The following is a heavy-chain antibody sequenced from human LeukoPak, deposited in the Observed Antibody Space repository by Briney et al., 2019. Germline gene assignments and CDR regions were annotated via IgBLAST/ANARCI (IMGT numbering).Heavy chain of an antibody. CDR3: VRGRYNYGYIFDY. D-gene: IGHD5-18*01. J-gene: IGHJ4*02. CDR2: ISSSSSYI. V-gene: IGHV3-21*01. Sequence: GGSLRLSCAASGFTFSSYGMHWVRQAPGKGLEWASSISSSSSYIYYADSVKGRFTISRDNAKNSLYLQVNSLRAEDTAVYYCVRGRYNYGYIFDYWGQGTLVTVSS. CDR1: GFTFSSYG.